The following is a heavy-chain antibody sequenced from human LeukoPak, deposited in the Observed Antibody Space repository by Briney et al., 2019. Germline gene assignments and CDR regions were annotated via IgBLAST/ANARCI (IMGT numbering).Heavy chain of an antibody. CDR1: GGSISSYY. CDR3: ARELGYSYGYGY. Sequence: SETLSLTCTVSGGSISSYYYNWIRQPPGKGLEWIGYIYYSGSTIYNPSLKSRVTISLDTSKNQFSLKLTSVTTADTAVYYCARELGYSYGYGYWGQGSLVTVSS. D-gene: IGHD5-18*01. J-gene: IGHJ4*02. V-gene: IGHV4-59*01. CDR2: IYYSGST.